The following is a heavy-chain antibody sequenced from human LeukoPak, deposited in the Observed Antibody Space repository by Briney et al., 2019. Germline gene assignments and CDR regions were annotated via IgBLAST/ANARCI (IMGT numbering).Heavy chain of an antibody. D-gene: IGHD2-8*02. CDR2: SGTSGDT. CDR1: GFTFSSYA. J-gene: IGHJ4*02. CDR3: AQKTPGHHPFDY. Sequence: GGFLTLSCAASGFTFSSYALNWVRQAPGKGLEWDSASGTSGDTYYGDSVKGRFTISRDNAKNTVYLQMSSLRVEDTAVYYCAQKTPGHHPFDYWGQGILVTVSS. V-gene: IGHV3-23*01.